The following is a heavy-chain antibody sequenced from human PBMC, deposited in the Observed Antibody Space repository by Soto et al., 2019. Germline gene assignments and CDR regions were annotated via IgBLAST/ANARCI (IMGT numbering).Heavy chain of an antibody. D-gene: IGHD6-19*01. CDR2: INPNSGGT. CDR3: ARDAAVAGTEENQNWFDP. Sequence: ASVKVSFKASGYTFTGYYMHWVRQAPGQGLEWMGWINPNSGGTNYAQKFQGRVTMTGDTSISTAYMELSRLRSDDTAVYYCARDAAVAGTEENQNWFDPWGQGTLVTVSS. V-gene: IGHV1-2*02. CDR1: GYTFTGYY. J-gene: IGHJ5*02.